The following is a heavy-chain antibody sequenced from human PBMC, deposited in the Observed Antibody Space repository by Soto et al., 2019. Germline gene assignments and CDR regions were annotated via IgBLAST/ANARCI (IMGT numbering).Heavy chain of an antibody. J-gene: IGHJ6*02. CDR2: IGTAGDT. D-gene: IGHD6-6*01. CDR3: ARGGPSHVGMSSSSHYYYGMDV. CDR1: GFTFSTNA. V-gene: IGHV3-13*01. Sequence: EVQLLESGGGSVQPGGSLRLSCAASGFTFSTNAMSWVRQATGKGLEWVSAIGTAGDTYYPGSVKGRFTISRENAKNSLYLQMNSLRAGDTAVYYCARGGPSHVGMSSSSHYYYGMDVWGQGTTVTVSS.